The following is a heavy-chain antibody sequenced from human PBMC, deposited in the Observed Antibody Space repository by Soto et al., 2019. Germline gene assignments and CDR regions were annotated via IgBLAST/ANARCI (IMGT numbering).Heavy chain of an antibody. J-gene: IGHJ6*02. CDR1: GFTFSSYA. Sequence: PGGSLRLSCAASGFTFSSYAMHWVRQAPGKGLEWVAVISYDGSNKYYADSVKGRFTISRDNSKNTLYLQMNSLRAEDTAVYYCARALAVAGTFYYYYGMDVWGQGTTVTVSS. CDR2: ISYDGSNK. V-gene: IGHV3-30-3*01. CDR3: ARALAVAGTFYYYYGMDV. D-gene: IGHD6-19*01.